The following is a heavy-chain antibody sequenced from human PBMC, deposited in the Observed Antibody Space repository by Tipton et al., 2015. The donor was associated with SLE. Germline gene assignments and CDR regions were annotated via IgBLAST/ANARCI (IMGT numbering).Heavy chain of an antibody. CDR1: EFTVSSNY. Sequence: SLRLSCAASEFTVSSNYMTWVRQAPGKGLEWVSVIYSGSRTSYADSVRGRFTISRDNSKNTLYLQMISLRVEDTAVYYCARGQGQDFFELAFDIWGRGTMVTVSS. CDR3: ARGQGQDFFELAFDI. V-gene: IGHV3-53*01. CDR2: IYSGSRT. J-gene: IGHJ3*02. D-gene: IGHD3-3*01.